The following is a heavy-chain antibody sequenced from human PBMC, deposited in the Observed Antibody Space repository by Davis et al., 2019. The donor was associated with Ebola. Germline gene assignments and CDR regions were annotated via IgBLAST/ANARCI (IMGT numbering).Heavy chain of an antibody. D-gene: IGHD2-8*02. J-gene: IGHJ4*02. Sequence: GESLKISCAASGFTFTNVWMNWVRQAPGKGLEWVGRISSEGAGGAKDYSASAQGRFTIWRADSNSKVYLQINRLTTEDTAVYYCVTEVIILMTSDFWGQGSLVTVSS. V-gene: IGHV3-15*07. CDR2: ISSEGAGGAK. CDR3: VTEVIILMTSDF. CDR1: GFTFTNVW.